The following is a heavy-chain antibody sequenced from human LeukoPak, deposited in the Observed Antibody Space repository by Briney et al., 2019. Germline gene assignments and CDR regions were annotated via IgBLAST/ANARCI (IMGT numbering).Heavy chain of an antibody. CDR3: ARERIGAVAGGSRYFDY. D-gene: IGHD6-19*01. V-gene: IGHV1-18*04. Sequence: ASVKVSCKASGYTFTSYGISWVRQAPGQGLEWMGWISAYNGNTNYAQKLQGRVTMTTDTSTSTAYMELRSLRSDDTAVYYCARERIGAVAGGSRYFDYWGQGTLVTVSS. CDR1: GYTFTSYG. J-gene: IGHJ4*02. CDR2: ISAYNGNT.